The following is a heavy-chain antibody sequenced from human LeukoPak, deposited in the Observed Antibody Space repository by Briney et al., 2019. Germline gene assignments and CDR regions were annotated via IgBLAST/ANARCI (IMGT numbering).Heavy chain of an antibody. D-gene: IGHD6-19*01. Sequence: ASLTVSCKASGYTFTDYYMHWMRQAPGHGPEWMGWMNPNSGGTNYAQKFQGRVTMTRDTSITTAYMELSSLRSDDTAVYYCAPRRVAADKGFDYWGQGTLVTVSS. J-gene: IGHJ4*02. V-gene: IGHV1-2*02. CDR3: APRRVAADKGFDY. CDR2: MNPNSGGT. CDR1: GYTFTDYY.